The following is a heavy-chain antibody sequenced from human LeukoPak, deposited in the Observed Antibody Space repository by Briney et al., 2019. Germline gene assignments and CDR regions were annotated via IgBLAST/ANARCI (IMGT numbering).Heavy chain of an antibody. CDR2: ISYDGSNK. V-gene: IGHV3-30-3*01. CDR3: ARDGYRYWYYFDY. D-gene: IGHD2-8*02. J-gene: IGHJ4*02. CDR1: VFTFSSYA. Sequence: TGRSLRLSCAASVFTFSSYAMHWVRQAPGKGLQWVAVISYDGSNKYYADSVKGRFTISRDNSKNTLYLQMNGLRAEDTAVYYCARDGYRYWYYFDYWGQGTLVTVSS.